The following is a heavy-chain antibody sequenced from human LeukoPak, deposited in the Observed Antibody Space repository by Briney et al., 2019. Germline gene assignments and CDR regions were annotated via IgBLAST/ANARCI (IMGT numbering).Heavy chain of an antibody. CDR1: GGSISSGGYY. V-gene: IGHV4-30-2*01. Sequence: SETLSLTCTVSGGSISSGGYYWSWIRQPPGKGLEWIGYIYHSGSTYYNPSLKSRVTISVDRSKNQFSLKLSSVTAADTAVYYCARVVGIAARHRLFDYWGQGTLVTVSS. J-gene: IGHJ4*02. CDR2: IYHSGST. CDR3: ARVVGIAARHRLFDY. D-gene: IGHD6-6*01.